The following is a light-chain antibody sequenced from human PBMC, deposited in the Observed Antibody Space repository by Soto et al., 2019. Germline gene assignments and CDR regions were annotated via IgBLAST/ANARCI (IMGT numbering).Light chain of an antibody. Sequence: DIQMTQFPSSLSASLGDRVTITCRASQNIDNYLNWYQHKPRKAPKLLIYATSTLQSGVPARFSGSGSGTEFTLTISSLQAEDFATYFCQESYSTPAVSFGGGTKVEIK. V-gene: IGKV1-39*01. CDR1: QNIDNY. CDR3: QESYSTPAVS. J-gene: IGKJ4*01. CDR2: ATS.